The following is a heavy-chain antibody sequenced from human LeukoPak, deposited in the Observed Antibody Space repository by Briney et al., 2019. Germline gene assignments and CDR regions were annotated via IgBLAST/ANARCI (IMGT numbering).Heavy chain of an antibody. J-gene: IGHJ3*02. CDR2: IYSGGST. CDR1: GFTVSSNY. V-gene: IGHV3-66*01. Sequence: GGSLRLSCAASGFTVSSNYMSWVRQAPGEGLEWVSVIYSGGSTYYADSVKGRFTISRDNSKNTLYLQMNGLRAEDTAVYYCASGHRLGLHAFDIWGQGTMVTVSS. CDR3: ASGHRLGLHAFDI. D-gene: IGHD3-9*01.